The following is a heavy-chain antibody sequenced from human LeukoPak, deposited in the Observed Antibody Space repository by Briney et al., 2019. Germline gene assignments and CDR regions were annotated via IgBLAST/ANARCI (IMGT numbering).Heavy chain of an antibody. V-gene: IGHV4-61*01. Sequence: SETLSLTCTVSGGSVSSGSYYWSWIRQPPGKGLEWIGYIYYSGSTNYNPSLKSRVTISVDTSKNQFSLKLSSVTAADTAVYYXXXADXGDYGEYYFDYWGQGTLVTVSS. CDR1: GGSVSSGSYY. CDR3: XXADXGDYGEYYFDY. J-gene: IGHJ4*02. D-gene: IGHD4-17*01. CDR2: IYYSGST.